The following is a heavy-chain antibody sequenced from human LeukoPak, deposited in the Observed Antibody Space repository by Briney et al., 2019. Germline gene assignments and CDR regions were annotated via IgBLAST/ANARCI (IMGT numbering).Heavy chain of an antibody. CDR1: GFTFSSYG. V-gene: IGHV3-23*01. CDR3: AKDPSALPDY. D-gene: IGHD1-26*01. CDR2: ISGSGGST. J-gene: IGHJ4*02. Sequence: GGSLRLSCAASGFTFSSYGMSWVRQAPGKGLEWVSAISGSGGSTYYANSVKGRFTISRDNSKNTLYLQMNSLRAEDTAVYYCAKDPSALPDYWGQGTLVTVSS.